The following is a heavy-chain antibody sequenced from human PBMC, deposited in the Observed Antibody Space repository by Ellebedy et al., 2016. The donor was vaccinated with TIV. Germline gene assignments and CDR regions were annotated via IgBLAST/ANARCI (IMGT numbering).Heavy chain of an antibody. J-gene: IGHJ4*02. D-gene: IGHD5-12*01. Sequence: PGGSLRLSCAASGFTFNSYSMNWVRQSPGKGLEWVSYISISNNIYYADSVKGRFTISRDNAKNSLYLQMNSLRAEDTAVYYCARDTGSGYSQDVYFDYWGQGALVTVSS. CDR2: ISISNNI. CDR1: GFTFNSYS. V-gene: IGHV3-48*01. CDR3: ARDTGSGYSQDVYFDY.